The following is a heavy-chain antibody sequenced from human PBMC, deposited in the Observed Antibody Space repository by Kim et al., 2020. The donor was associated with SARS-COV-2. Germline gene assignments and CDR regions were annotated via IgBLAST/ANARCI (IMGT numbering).Heavy chain of an antibody. V-gene: IGHV1-58*01. Sequence: SVKVSRKASGFTFTSSAVQWVRQARGQRLEWIGWIVVGSGNTNYAQKFQERVTITRDMSTSTAYMELSSLRSEDTAVYYCAADRYSGYDYYYYYGMDVWGQGTTVTVSS. CDR1: GFTFTSSA. D-gene: IGHD5-12*01. CDR2: IVVGSGNT. CDR3: AADRYSGYDYYYYYGMDV. J-gene: IGHJ6*02.